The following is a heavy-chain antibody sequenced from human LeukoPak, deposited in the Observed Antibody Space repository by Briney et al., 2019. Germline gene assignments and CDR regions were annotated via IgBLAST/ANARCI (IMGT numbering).Heavy chain of an antibody. Sequence: GASVKVSCKASGYTFTSYGISWVRQAPGQGLEWMGWISAYNGNTNYAQKLQGRVTMTTDTSTSTAYMELRSLRSDDTAVYYCAGEVSNYRSYYYYYYGMDVWGQGTTVTVSS. CDR1: GYTFTSYG. CDR2: ISAYNGNT. V-gene: IGHV1-18*01. CDR3: AGEVSNYRSYYYYYYGMDV. D-gene: IGHD4-11*01. J-gene: IGHJ6*02.